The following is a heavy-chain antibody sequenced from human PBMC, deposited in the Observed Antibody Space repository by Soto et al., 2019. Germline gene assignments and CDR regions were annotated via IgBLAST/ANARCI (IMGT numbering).Heavy chain of an antibody. CDR3: AKRTVGWYFDL. D-gene: IGHD4-17*01. CDR2: ISGSGGST. Sequence: EVQLLESGGGLVQPGGSLRLSCAASGFTFSSYAMNWVRQAPGKGLEWGSVISGSGGSTYYADAVKGRFTISRDNSTNTLYLQMNSLRAEDTAVYYCAKRTVGWYFDLWGRGTLVTVSS. CDR1: GFTFSSYA. J-gene: IGHJ2*01. V-gene: IGHV3-23*01.